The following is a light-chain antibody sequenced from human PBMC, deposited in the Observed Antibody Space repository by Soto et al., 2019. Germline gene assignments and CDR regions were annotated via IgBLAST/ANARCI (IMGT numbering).Light chain of an antibody. CDR2: NAS. Sequence: EIVLTQPPATLSLPPGERAILSCRASQSVSTFLAWFQQKPGQPPRLLIYNASNRTTGIPARFSGSGSGTDFTLTISSLEPEDFAVYYCQQRGDWPPITFGQGTRLEIK. CDR3: QQRGDWPPIT. CDR1: QSVSTF. V-gene: IGKV3-11*01. J-gene: IGKJ5*01.